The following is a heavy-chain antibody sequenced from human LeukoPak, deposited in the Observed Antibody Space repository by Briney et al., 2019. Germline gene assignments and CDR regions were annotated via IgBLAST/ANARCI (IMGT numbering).Heavy chain of an antibody. J-gene: IGHJ4*02. CDR1: GGSVNRGTLY. CDR3: ARSPSGYRFDS. D-gene: IGHD3-22*01. V-gene: IGHV4-61*01. Sequence: PSETLSLTCPVSGGSVNRGTLYSTWIRKPPGKGLEWIGYISNSGSTNYHPSLKSRVTISSDTSKTQFTLKLTSVTAADTAVYYCARSPSGYRFDSWGQGTLVTVSS. CDR2: ISNSGST.